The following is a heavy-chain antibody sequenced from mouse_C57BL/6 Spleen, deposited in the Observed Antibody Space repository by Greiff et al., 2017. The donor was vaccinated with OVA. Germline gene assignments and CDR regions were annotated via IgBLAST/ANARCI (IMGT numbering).Heavy chain of an antibody. CDR3: VRREGDGAMDF. D-gene: IGHD2-3*01. Sequence: EVHLVESGGGLVQPQGSLKLSCAASGFSFNTYAMNWVRQAQGKGLEWVARIRSKSNNYATYYADSVKDRFTISRDDSESMLYLQMNNLKTEDTAMYYCVRREGDGAMDFWGQGTSVTVSS. J-gene: IGHJ4*01. CDR2: IRSKSNNYAT. CDR1: GFSFNTYA. V-gene: IGHV10-1*01.